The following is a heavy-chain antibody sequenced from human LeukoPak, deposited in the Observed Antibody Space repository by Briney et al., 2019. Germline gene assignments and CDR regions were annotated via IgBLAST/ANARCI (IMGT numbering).Heavy chain of an antibody. D-gene: IGHD1-26*01. Sequence: GGSLRLSCAASGFTVSSSYMSWVRQAPGKGLEWVSVIYAGGTTYYPDSVKGRFTISRDNSKNTLYLQMDSLGSEDTAVYYCATNGYSGTYNRYFDSWGQGTLVTVSS. CDR3: ATNGYSGTYNRYFDS. V-gene: IGHV3-53*05. J-gene: IGHJ4*02. CDR2: IYAGGTT. CDR1: GFTVSSSY.